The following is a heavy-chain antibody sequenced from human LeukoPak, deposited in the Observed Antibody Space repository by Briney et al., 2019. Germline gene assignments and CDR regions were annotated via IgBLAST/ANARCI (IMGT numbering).Heavy chain of an antibody. D-gene: IGHD6-6*01. V-gene: IGHV4-31*03. CDR2: IYHSGST. CDR3: ARAEYSNSWAFDY. J-gene: IGHJ4*02. Sequence: SETLSLTCTVSGGSISSGGYYWSWIRQHPGKGLEWIGCIYHSGSTYYNPSLKSRVTISVDTSKNQFSLKLSSVTAADTAVYYCARAEYSNSWAFDYWGQGTLVTVSS. CDR1: GGSISSGGYY.